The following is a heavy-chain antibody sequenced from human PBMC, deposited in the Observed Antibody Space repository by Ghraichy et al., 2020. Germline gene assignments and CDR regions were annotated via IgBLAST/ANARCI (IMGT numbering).Heavy chain of an antibody. V-gene: IGHV3-23*01. CDR1: GFTFSNYA. Sequence: GGSLRLSCAASGFTFSNYAMSWVRQAPGKGPEWVSGFSGSGGSTYYADSVKGRFTISRDNSKNTLYLQMNSLRAEDTAVYYCAKGDIAVAWYFDLWGRGTLVTVSS. J-gene: IGHJ2*01. D-gene: IGHD6-19*01. CDR3: AKGDIAVAWYFDL. CDR2: FSGSGGST.